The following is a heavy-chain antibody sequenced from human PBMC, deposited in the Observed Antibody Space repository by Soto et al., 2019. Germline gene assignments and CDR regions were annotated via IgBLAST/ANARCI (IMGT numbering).Heavy chain of an antibody. CDR2: INHSGST. D-gene: IGHD3-10*01. CDR3: ARGTYIHTSGSYLWFDP. V-gene: IGHV4-34*01. J-gene: IGHJ5*02. Sequence: SETLSLTCAVYGGSFSGYYWSWIRQPPGKGLEWIGEINHSGSTNYDPSLKSRVTMSVDTSKKQFSLKLSPVTAADTSLYYCARGTYIHTSGSYLWFDPWGQGTLVT. CDR1: GGSFSGYY.